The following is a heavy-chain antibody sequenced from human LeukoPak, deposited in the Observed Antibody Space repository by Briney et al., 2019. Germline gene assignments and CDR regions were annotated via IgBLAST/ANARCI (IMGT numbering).Heavy chain of an antibody. CDR2: ISYDGSNK. J-gene: IGHJ6*04. CDR1: GFTFSSYA. V-gene: IGHV3-30*04. CDR3: ARDQILGYCSSTSWSMAPYHYYGMDV. Sequence: PGGSLRLSCAASGFTFSSYAMHWVRQAPGKGLEWVAVISYDGSNKYYADSVKGRFTISRDNSKNTLYLQMNSLRAEDTAVYYCARDQILGYCSSTSWSMAPYHYYGMDVWGKGTTVTVSS. D-gene: IGHD2-2*01.